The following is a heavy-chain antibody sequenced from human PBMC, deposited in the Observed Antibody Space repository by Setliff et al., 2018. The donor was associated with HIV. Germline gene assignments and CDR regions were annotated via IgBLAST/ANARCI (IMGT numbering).Heavy chain of an antibody. D-gene: IGHD3-22*01. V-gene: IGHV1-18*01. CDR1: GYTFTTYG. Sequence: ASVKVSCKASGYTFTTYGITWVRQAPGQGLEWMGWISTYNGNTNYAQKFQGRVTMTTVTSTSTAYMELRSLRSDDTAVYYCARAADSYDTTNYHFTYYYYMDVWGKGTTVTVSS. CDR2: ISTYNGNT. CDR3: ARAADSYDTTNYHFTYYYYMDV. J-gene: IGHJ6*03.